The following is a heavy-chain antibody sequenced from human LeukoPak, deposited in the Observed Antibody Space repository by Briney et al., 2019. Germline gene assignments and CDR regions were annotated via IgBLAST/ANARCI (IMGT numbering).Heavy chain of an antibody. CDR3: AMGWGIHYGGNSFDY. CDR1: SGSISSYD. CDR2: IYTSGSP. D-gene: IGHD4-23*01. V-gene: IGHV4-4*07. Sequence: SETLSLTCTVSSGSISSYDWSWIRQPAGKGLEWIGRIYTSGSPNYNPSLKSRVTMSVDTSKNQFSLKLSSVTAADTAVYYCAMGWGIHYGGNSFDYWGQGTLVTVSS. J-gene: IGHJ4*02.